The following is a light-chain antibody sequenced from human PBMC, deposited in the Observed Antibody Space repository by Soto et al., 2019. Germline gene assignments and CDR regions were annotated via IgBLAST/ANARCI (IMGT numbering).Light chain of an antibody. V-gene: IGKV3-11*01. J-gene: IGKJ4*01. CDR2: DAS. CDR1: QTVIRY. CDR3: QQRRNWPLT. Sequence: EIVLTQSPATLSLPPGERATLSCRASQTVIRYLAWYQHKPGQAPRLLIYDASNRATGIPARFSGSGSGTDFTLTISSLXXXXXXVYYCQQRRNWPLTFGGGTKVEIK.